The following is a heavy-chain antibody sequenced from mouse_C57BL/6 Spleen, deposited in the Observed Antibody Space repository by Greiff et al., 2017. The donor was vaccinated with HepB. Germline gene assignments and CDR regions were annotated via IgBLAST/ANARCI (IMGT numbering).Heavy chain of an antibody. CDR1: GFNIKDDY. J-gene: IGHJ2*01. CDR2: IDPENGDT. CDR3: TPLITTVVVDY. D-gene: IGHD1-1*01. V-gene: IGHV14-4*01. Sequence: VQLQQSGAELVRPGASVKLSCTASGFNIKDDYMHWVKQRPEQGLEWIGWIDPENGDTEYASKFQGKATITADTSSNTAYLQLSSLTSEDTAVYYCTPLITTVVVDYWGQGTTLTVSS.